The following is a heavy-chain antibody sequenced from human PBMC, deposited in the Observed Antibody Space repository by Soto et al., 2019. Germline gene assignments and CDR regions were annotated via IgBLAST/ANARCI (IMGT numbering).Heavy chain of an antibody. CDR1: GFTFSSYA. D-gene: IGHD2-2*01. J-gene: IGHJ6*02. Sequence: SLRLSCAASGFTFSSYAMHWVRQAPGKGLEWVAVISYDGSNKYYADSVKGRFTISRDNSKNTLYLQMNSLRAEDTAVYYCARAPCSSTSCYEKGYYGMDVWGQGTTVTVSS. CDR3: ARAPCSSTSCYEKGYYGMDV. CDR2: ISYDGSNK. V-gene: IGHV3-30-3*01.